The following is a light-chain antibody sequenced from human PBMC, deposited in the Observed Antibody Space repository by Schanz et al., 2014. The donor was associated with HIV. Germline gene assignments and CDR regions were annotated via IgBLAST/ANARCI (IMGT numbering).Light chain of an antibody. CDR2: STN. CDR1: SGSVSTGYY. CDR3: VLHMGGGVWV. J-gene: IGLJ3*02. V-gene: IGLV8-61*01. Sequence: QTVVTQEPSFSVSPGGTVTLTCGLSSGSVSTGYYPSWYQQTPGQAPRTLIYSTNTRSSGVPDRFSGSILGNKAALTITGAQADDESDYYCVLHMGGGVWVFGGGTKLTVL.